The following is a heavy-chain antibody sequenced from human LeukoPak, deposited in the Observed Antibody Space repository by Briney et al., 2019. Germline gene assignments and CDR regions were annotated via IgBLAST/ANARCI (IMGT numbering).Heavy chain of an antibody. CDR2: IRYDGSNK. Sequence: GGSLRLSCAASGFTFSSYWMSWVRQAPGKGLEWVAFIRYDGSNKYYADSVKGRFTISRDNSKNTLYLQMNSLRTEDTAVYYCANKVGYYFDYWGQGTLVTVSS. V-gene: IGHV3-30*02. J-gene: IGHJ4*02. D-gene: IGHD1-26*01. CDR1: GFTFSSYW. CDR3: ANKVGYYFDY.